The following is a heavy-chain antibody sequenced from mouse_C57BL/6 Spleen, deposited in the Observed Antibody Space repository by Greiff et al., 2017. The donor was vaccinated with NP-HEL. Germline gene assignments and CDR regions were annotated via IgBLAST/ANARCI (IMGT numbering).Heavy chain of an antibody. CDR1: GYTFTSYW. CDR2: IHPNSGST. Sequence: QVQLQQPGAELVKPGASVKLSCKASGYTFTSYWMPWVKQRPGQGLEWIGMIHPNSGSTNYNEKFKSKATLTVDKSSSTAYMQLSSLTSEDSAVYYCAIPYGYSWFAYWGQGTLVTVSA. D-gene: IGHD2-2*01. J-gene: IGHJ3*01. CDR3: AIPYGYSWFAY. V-gene: IGHV1-64*01.